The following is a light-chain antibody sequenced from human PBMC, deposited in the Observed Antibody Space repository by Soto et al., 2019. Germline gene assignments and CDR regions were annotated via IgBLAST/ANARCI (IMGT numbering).Light chain of an antibody. J-gene: IGKJ5*01. CDR3: QQSYSTHFT. Sequence: DIQMTQSPSSLSASVGDRVTITCRASQRISYYLNWFQQKPGRAPKLLIYAASSLEAGVPSRYSGSGSGTDFTLTISSLQPEDFATYYCQQSYSTHFTVGQGTRLEIK. CDR2: AAS. V-gene: IGKV1-39*01. CDR1: QRISYY.